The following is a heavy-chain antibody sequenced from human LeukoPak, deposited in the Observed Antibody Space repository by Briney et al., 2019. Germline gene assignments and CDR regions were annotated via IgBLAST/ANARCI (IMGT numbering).Heavy chain of an antibody. D-gene: IGHD3-10*01. V-gene: IGHV4-4*07. J-gene: IGHJ6*03. CDR3: ARDRTPYYYGSGSYLYYYMDV. Sequence: SETLSLTCTVARGSISSSYCRWIRQPAGKGLEWIGRIFTSGRTNYNPSIMNRPTMSVDPSKNHFSLKLISVPAADPAVYYCARDRTPYYYGSGSYLYYYMDVWGKGTTVTISS. CDR2: IFTSGRT. CDR1: RGSISSSY.